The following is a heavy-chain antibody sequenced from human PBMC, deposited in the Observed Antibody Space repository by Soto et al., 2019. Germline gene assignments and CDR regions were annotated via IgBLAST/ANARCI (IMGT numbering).Heavy chain of an antibody. J-gene: IGHJ6*02. Sequence: GGSLRLSCAASGFTFSDYYMSWIRQAPGKGLEWVSYISSSSSYTNYADSVKGRFTISRDNAKNSLYLQMNSLRAEDTAVYYCARVYREWLLSYYYYGMDVWGQGTTVTVSS. CDR3: ARVYREWLLSYYYYGMDV. V-gene: IGHV3-11*06. D-gene: IGHD3-3*01. CDR1: GFTFSDYY. CDR2: ISSSSSYT.